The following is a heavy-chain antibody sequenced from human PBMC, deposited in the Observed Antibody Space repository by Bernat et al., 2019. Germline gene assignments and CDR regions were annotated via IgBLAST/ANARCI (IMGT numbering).Heavy chain of an antibody. Sequence: EVQLVESGGGLVKPGGSLRLSCAASGFTFSSYAMSWVRQAPGKGLEWVSAISGSGGSTYYADSVKGRFTISRDNSKNTLYLQMNSLRAEDTAVYYCARPILYWPYAFDIWGQGTMVTVSS. J-gene: IGHJ3*02. CDR3: ARPILYWPYAFDI. CDR2: ISGSGGST. V-gene: IGHV3-23*04. CDR1: GFTFSSYA. D-gene: IGHD2-8*02.